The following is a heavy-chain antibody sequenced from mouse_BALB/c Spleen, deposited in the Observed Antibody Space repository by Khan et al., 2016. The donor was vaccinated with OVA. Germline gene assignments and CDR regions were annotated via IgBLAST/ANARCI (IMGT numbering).Heavy chain of an antibody. Sequence: QLQQSGAALAKPGASVKMSCKASGYTFSTYWMHWVKQRPGQGLEWIGYINPTSGYTDYNEKFKDKATLSADKSSSTAYMQLSRLTSEDSAVYYCTRDRIDYWGQGTTLTVSS. CDR1: GYTFSTYW. CDR2: INPTSGYT. CDR3: TRDRIDY. V-gene: IGHV1-7*01. J-gene: IGHJ2*01.